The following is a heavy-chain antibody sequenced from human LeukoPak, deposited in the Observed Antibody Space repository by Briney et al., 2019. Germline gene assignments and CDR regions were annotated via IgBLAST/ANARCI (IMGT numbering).Heavy chain of an antibody. CDR1: GFTFSSYA. CDR2: ISGSGGST. D-gene: IGHD6-19*01. J-gene: IGHJ6*03. CDR3: AKDGSEAGFYYYYSYMDV. Sequence: QPGGSLRLSCAASGFTFSSYAMSWVRQAPGRGLEWVSAISGSGGSTYYADSVKGRFTISRDNSKNTLYLQMTSLRAEDTAVYYCAKDGSEAGFYYYYSYMDVWGKGTTVTVSS. V-gene: IGHV3-23*01.